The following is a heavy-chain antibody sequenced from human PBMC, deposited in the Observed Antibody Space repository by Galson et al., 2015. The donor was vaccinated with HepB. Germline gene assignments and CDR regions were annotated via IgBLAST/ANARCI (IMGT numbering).Heavy chain of an antibody. Sequence: SLRLSCAASGFSFSGYAMNWVRQAPGKGLEWVSSISDSEEGSTNYADSVKGRFIISRDNSNNMLYLQMRSLRAEDTAVYYCAKTFYYYDSSGPPPFDAWGQGTLVTVSS. CDR2: ISDSEEGST. J-gene: IGHJ4*02. D-gene: IGHD3-22*01. CDR3: AKTFYYYDSSGPPPFDA. CDR1: GFSFSGYA. V-gene: IGHV3-23*01.